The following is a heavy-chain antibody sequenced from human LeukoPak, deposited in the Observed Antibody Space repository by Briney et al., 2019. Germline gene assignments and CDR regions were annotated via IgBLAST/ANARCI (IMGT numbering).Heavy chain of an antibody. CDR1: GFTFSDYY. Sequence: GGSLRLSCAASGFTFSDYYMSWIRQAPGKGLEWVSYISSSGSTIYYADSVKGRFTISRDNAKNSLYLQMNSLRAEDTAVYYCARDWETAMAPDFDYWGQGTLVTVSS. J-gene: IGHJ4*02. D-gene: IGHD5-18*01. V-gene: IGHV3-11*04. CDR3: ARDWETAMAPDFDY. CDR2: ISSSGSTI.